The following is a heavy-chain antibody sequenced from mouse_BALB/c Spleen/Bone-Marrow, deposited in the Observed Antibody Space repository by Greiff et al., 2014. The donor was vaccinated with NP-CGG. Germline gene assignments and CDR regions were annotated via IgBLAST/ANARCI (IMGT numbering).Heavy chain of an antibody. CDR1: GFNIKDTY. V-gene: IGHV14-3*02. J-gene: IGHJ2*01. Sequence: EVQGVESGAELVKPGASVKLSCTASGFNIKDTYMHWVKQRPEQGLEWIGRIDPANGNTKYDPKFQGKATITADTSSNTAYLQLSSLTSEDTAVYYCARYYYGSSYFDYGGQGTTLTVSS. D-gene: IGHD1-1*01. CDR2: IDPANGNT. CDR3: ARYYYGSSYFDY.